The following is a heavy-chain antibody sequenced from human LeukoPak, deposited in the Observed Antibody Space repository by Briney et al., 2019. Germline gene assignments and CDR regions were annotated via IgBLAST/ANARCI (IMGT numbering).Heavy chain of an antibody. V-gene: IGHV3-21*01. J-gene: IGHJ5*02. D-gene: IGHD6-19*01. Sequence: SGGSLRRSCAASGFTFSSCSMNWVRQAPGKGLEWVSSISSSSSYIYYADSVKGRFTISRDNAKNSLYLQMNSLRAEDTAVYYCARDQYSSGWYIGAPPLWLDPWGQGTLVTVSS. CDR1: GFTFSSCS. CDR3: ARDQYSSGWYIGAPPLWLDP. CDR2: ISSSSSYI.